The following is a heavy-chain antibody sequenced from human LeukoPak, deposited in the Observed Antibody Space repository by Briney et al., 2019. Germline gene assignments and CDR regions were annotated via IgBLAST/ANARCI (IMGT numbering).Heavy chain of an antibody. CDR3: AKGSQITMVRGEGDY. V-gene: IGHV3-53*01. CDR2: IYSGGST. Sequence: GGSLRLSCAASGFTVSSNYMSWVRQAPGKGLEWVSVIYSGGSTYYADSVKGRFTISGDNSKNTPFLQMNSLRAEDTAVYFCAKGSQITMVRGEGDYWGQGTLVTVSS. CDR1: GFTVSSNY. D-gene: IGHD3-10*01. J-gene: IGHJ4*02.